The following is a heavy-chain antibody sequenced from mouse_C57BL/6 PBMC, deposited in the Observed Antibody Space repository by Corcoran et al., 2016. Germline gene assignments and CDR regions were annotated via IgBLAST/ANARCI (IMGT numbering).Heavy chain of an antibody. CDR3: SRDSSGYHSWFAY. V-gene: IGHV1-76*01. CDR2: IYPGSGNT. J-gene: IGHJ3*01. Sequence: QVQLKQSGAELVRPGASVKLSCKASGYTFTDYYINWVKQRPGQGLEWIARIYPGSGNTYYNEKFKGKATLTAEKSSSTAYMQLSSLTSEDSAVYCWSRDSSGYHSWFAYWGQGTLVTVSA. D-gene: IGHD3-2*02. CDR1: GYTFTDYY.